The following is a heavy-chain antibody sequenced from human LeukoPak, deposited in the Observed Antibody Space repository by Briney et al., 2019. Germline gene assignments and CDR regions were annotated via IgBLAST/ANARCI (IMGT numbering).Heavy chain of an antibody. D-gene: IGHD3-10*01. CDR2: ISGSGGST. CDR1: GFTFSSYA. J-gene: IGHJ6*04. CDR3: AKDFTLLLWFGELSDV. Sequence: PGGSLRLSCAASGFTFSSYAMSWVRQAPGKGLEWVSAISGSGGSTYYADSVKGRFTISRDNSKNTLYLQMNSLRAEDTAVYYCAKDFTLLLWFGELSDVWGKGTTVTVSS. V-gene: IGHV3-23*01.